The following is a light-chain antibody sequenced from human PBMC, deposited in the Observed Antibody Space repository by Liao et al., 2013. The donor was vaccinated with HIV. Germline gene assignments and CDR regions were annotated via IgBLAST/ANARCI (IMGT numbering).Light chain of an antibody. V-gene: IGLV3-21*01. CDR2: QDS. CDR1: NIGSKS. Sequence: SYELTQPPSVSVAPGKTARITCGGNNIGSKSVHWYQQKPGQSPVLVIYQDSKRPSGIPERFSGSNSGNTATLTISGTQAMDEADYYCQAWDSLNVFGTETKVTVL. J-gene: IGLJ1*01. CDR3: QAWDSLNV.